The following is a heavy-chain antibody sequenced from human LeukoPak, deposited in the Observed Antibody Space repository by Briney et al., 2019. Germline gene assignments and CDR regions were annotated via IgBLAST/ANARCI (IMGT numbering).Heavy chain of an antibody. V-gene: IGHV3-48*01. D-gene: IGHD3-22*01. CDR3: ARSPPTYYYDSSGYLPGPYAFHI. Sequence: GGSLRLSCAASGFTFSSYSMNWVRQAPGKGLEWVSYISSSSSTIYYADSVKGRFTISRDNAKNSLYLQMNSLRAEDTAVYYCARSPPTYYYDSSGYLPGPYAFHIWGQGTMVTVSS. CDR2: ISSSSSTI. CDR1: GFTFSSYS. J-gene: IGHJ3*02.